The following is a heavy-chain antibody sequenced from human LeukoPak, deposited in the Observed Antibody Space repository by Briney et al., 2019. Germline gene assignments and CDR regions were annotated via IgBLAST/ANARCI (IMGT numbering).Heavy chain of an antibody. V-gene: IGHV1-58*01. D-gene: IGHD3-22*01. CDR3: AADYYDSSGYESYFDL. CDR2: IVVGSGNT. Sequence: SVTVSCKASGFTFTSSAVQWVRQARGQRLEWIGWIVVGSGNTNYAQKFQERVTITRDMSTSTAYMELSSLRSEDTAVYYCAADYYDSSGYESYFDLWGRGTLVTVSS. CDR1: GFTFTSSA. J-gene: IGHJ2*01.